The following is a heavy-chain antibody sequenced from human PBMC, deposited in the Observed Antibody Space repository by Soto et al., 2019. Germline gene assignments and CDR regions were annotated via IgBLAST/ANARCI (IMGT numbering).Heavy chain of an antibody. CDR1: GFTFSNAW. CDR3: TTGWIQKWVGHYYYGMDV. CDR2: IKTNTDGGTR. J-gene: IGHJ6*02. V-gene: IGHV3-15*01. Sequence: EVQLVESGGGLVKPGGSLRLSCAASGFTFSNAWMSWVRQAPGKGLEWVGRIKTNTDGGTRDYAAPVKGRFTISREDSKHTLYLQMNSLKTEDTAVYYCTTGWIQKWVGHYYYGMDVWGQGTTVTVSS. D-gene: IGHD5-18*01.